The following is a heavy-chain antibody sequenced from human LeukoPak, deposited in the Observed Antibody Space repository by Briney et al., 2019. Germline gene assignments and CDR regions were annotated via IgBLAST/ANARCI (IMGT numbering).Heavy chain of an antibody. D-gene: IGHD3-22*01. CDR1: GCTFGYYY. J-gene: IGHJ4*02. Sequence: GGALRLSCAASGCTFGYYYMSWLRQAPGKGVEWVAYICDSGRTVYYADSVKGRFTISRDNAKNSVYLKMNNLRAEDTAVYYCARDRLGDYDHSGYYDKWGQGTLVTVSS. CDR2: ICDSGRTV. CDR3: ARDRLGDYDHSGYYDK. V-gene: IGHV3-11*01.